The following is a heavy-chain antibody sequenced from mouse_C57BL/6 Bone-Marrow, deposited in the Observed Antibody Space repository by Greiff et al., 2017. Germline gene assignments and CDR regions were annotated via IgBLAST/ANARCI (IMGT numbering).Heavy chain of an antibody. CDR1: GFNIKDDY. D-gene: IGHD1-1*01. J-gene: IGHJ4*01. V-gene: IGHV14-4*01. Sequence: VQLQQSGAELVRPGASVKLSCTASGFNIKDDYMHWVKQRPEQGLEWIGWIDPENGDTEYASKFQGKATITADTSSNTAYLQLSSLTSEDTAVYYCTFHYYGSSDCAMDYWGKGASVTVAS. CDR3: TFHYYGSSDCAMDY. CDR2: IDPENGDT.